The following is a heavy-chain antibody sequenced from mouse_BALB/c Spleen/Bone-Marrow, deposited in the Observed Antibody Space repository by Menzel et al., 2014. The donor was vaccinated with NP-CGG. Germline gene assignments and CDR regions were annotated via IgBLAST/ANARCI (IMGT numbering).Heavy chain of an antibody. CDR1: GFNIKDYY. J-gene: IGHJ4*01. CDR3: NGNYYAMDY. V-gene: IGHV14-4*02. Sequence: VQLQQSGAELVRSGASVKLSCTASGFNIKDYYMHWVKQRPEQGLEWIGWIDPENGDTEYAPKFQGKATMTADTSSNTAYLQLSSLTSEDTVVYYCNGNYYAMDYWGQGTSVTVSS. CDR2: IDPENGDT. D-gene: IGHD2-1*01.